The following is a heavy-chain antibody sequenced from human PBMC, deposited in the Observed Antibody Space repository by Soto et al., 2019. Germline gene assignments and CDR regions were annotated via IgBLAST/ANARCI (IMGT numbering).Heavy chain of an antibody. CDR1: GFTFSNFA. CDR3: AKASDYIWGSYPIELAS. J-gene: IGHJ4*02. V-gene: IGHV3-23*01. CDR2: ISRTGGAA. D-gene: IGHD3-16*02. Sequence: EVQLLESGGGLVQPGGSLRLSCAASGFTFSNFAMFWVRQAPGKGLEWVSSISRTGGAAHYADSVKGRFTISRDNSKNTLVLQMDSLTAEDTAVYYCAKASDYIWGSYPIELASWGQGTLVTVSS.